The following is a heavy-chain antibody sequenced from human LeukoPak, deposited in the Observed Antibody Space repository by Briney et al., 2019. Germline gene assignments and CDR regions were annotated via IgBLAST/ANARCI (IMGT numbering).Heavy chain of an antibody. Sequence: PGGTLRLSCAASGFTFSRYSMNWVRQAPGQGMEWVSSISSISSYIYYADSVKGRFTISRDNAKNSLYLQMNSLGAEDTAVYYCATELRREDTTPYYFVYWGQGTLVTVSS. D-gene: IGHD1-26*01. CDR3: ATELRREDTTPYYFVY. CDR2: ISSISSYI. V-gene: IGHV3-21*01. J-gene: IGHJ4*02. CDR1: GFTFSRYS.